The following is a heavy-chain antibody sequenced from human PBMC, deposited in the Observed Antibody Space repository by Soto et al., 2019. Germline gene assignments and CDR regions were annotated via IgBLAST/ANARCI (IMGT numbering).Heavy chain of an antibody. D-gene: IGHD4-17*01. V-gene: IGHV1-8*01. CDR3: ARGENDYGDYRFDY. Sequence: ASVKVSCKASGYPFTSYDINWVRQATGQGLEWMGWMNPNSGNTGYAQKFQGRVTMTRNTSISTAYMELSSLRSEDTAVYYCARGENDYGDYRFDYWGQGTLVTVSS. CDR1: GYPFTSYD. J-gene: IGHJ4*02. CDR2: MNPNSGNT.